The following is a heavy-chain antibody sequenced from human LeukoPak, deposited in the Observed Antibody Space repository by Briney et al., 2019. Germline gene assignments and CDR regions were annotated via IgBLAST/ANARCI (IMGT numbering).Heavy chain of an antibody. CDR1: GFTFSSYG. D-gene: IGHD3-22*01. J-gene: IGHJ4*02. V-gene: IGHV3-30*02. Sequence: GGSLRLSCAASGFTFSSYGMHWVRQAPGKGLEWVAFIRYDGSNKYYADSVKGRFTISRDNSKNTLYLQMNSLRAEDTAAYYCAKGHPYYYDSSGYFDYWGQGTLVTVSS. CDR3: AKGHPYYYDSSGYFDY. CDR2: IRYDGSNK.